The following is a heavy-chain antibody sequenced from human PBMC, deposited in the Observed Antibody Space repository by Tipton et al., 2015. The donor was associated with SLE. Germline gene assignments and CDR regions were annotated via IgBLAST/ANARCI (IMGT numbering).Heavy chain of an antibody. CDR2: IYYSGNT. D-gene: IGHD1-26*01. Sequence: TLSLTCTVSGGSISSSSYYWGWIRQPPGKGLEWIGSIYYSGNTYYNPSLKSRVTISIDTSKNQFSLKLTSVTAADTAVYYCAREDYYMDVWGRGTLVTVSS. V-gene: IGHV4-39*07. CDR1: GGSISSSSYY. J-gene: IGHJ2*01. CDR3: AREDYYMDV.